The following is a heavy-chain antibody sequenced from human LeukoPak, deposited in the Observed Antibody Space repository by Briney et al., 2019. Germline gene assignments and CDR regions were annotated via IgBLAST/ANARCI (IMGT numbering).Heavy chain of an antibody. D-gene: IGHD3-22*01. CDR3: ARDQKADNDRDPNWFAP. J-gene: IGHJ5*02. CDR1: GGSISSYY. CDR2: IYYSGRT. Sequence: SETLSLTCTVSGGSISSYYWSWIRQPPGKGLEWIGYIYYSGRTNYNPSLKSRVTISVDTSKNQFSLKLSSVTAADTAVYYCARDQKADNDRDPNWFAPWGQGTLVTVSS. V-gene: IGHV4-59*01.